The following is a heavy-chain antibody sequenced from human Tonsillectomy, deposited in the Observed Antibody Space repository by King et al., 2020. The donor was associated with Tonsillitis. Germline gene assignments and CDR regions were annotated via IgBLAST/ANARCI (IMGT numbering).Heavy chain of an antibody. CDR1: GGSINSGSHY. CDR3: ARHFEGFDAFHI. Sequence: LQLQESGPGLVTPSETLSLTCTVSGGSINSGSHYWGWIRQPPGQGLEWIGSVYYSGSTYSNMSLKTRVTISIDTSKNQFSLKLSSVTAAGTAVYYCARHFEGFDAFHIWGQGTMVTVSS. CDR2: VYYSGST. J-gene: IGHJ3*02. D-gene: IGHD3-3*02. V-gene: IGHV4-39*07.